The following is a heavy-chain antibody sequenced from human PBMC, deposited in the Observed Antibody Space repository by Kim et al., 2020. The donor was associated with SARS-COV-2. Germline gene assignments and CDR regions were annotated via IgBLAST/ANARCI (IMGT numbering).Heavy chain of an antibody. CDR1: GGSISSGSYY. J-gene: IGHJ4*02. Sequence: SETLSLTCTVSGGSISSGSYYWSWIRQPAGKGLEWIGRIYTSGSTNYNPSLKSRVTISLDTSKNQFSLKLSSVTAADTAVYYCARSLYDILTGYYYYFDYWGQGTLVTVSS. D-gene: IGHD3-9*01. CDR3: ARSLYDILTGYYYYFDY. V-gene: IGHV4-61*02. CDR2: IYTSGST.